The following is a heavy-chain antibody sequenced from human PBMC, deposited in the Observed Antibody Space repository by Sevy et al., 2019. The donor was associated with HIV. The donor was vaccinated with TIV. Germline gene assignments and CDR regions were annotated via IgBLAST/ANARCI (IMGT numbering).Heavy chain of an antibody. D-gene: IGHD2-8*02. J-gene: IGHJ6*02. CDR2: FDPEDGEA. CDR1: GYTLTELS. V-gene: IGHV1-24*01. Sequence: ASVKVSCKVYGYTLTELSMHWVRQAPGKGLEWMGCFDPEDGEAIYSQSFQGRATLTEDTSTDTAYMELSGRRSEDTAVYYCTGGVHGGGMDVWGQGTTVTVSS. CDR3: TGGVHGGGMDV.